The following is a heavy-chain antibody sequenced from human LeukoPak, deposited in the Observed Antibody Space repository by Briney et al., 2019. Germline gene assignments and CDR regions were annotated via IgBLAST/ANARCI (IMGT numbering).Heavy chain of an antibody. V-gene: IGHV3-9*01. CDR1: GFTVSSNY. CDR3: AKGPLGELSGFDY. CDR2: ISWNGGSI. Sequence: PGGSLRLSCAASGFTVSSNYMSWVRQAPGKGLEWVSGISWNGGSIGYADSVEGRFTISRDNAKNSLYLQMNSLRPEDTALYYCAKGPLGELSGFDYWGQGTLVTVSS. J-gene: IGHJ4*02. D-gene: IGHD3-16*02.